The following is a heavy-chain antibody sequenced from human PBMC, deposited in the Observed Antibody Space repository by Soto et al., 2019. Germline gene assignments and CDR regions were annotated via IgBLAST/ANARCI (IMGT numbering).Heavy chain of an antibody. J-gene: IGHJ3*02. CDR3: TTFDGTNGVCSTDHVGDDAFDI. D-gene: IGHD2-8*01. V-gene: IGHV3-15*01. Sequence: GGSLRLSCAASGFTFSNAWMSWVRQAPGKGLEWVGRIKSKTDGGPTDYAEPVKGRFTISRDDSKNTLYLQMNSLKTEDTAVYYCTTFDGTNGVCSTDHVGDDAFDIWGQGTMVTVSS. CDR2: IKSKTDGGPT. CDR1: GFTFSNAW.